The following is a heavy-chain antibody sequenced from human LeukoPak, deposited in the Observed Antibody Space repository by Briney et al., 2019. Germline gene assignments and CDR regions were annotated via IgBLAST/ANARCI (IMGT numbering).Heavy chain of an antibody. Sequence: GGSLRLSCAAPGFTLSSYPMPWVPRAPGRGLGWVQVISYDGRNKNYAASVKGRFTISRDNPKNNRYLKMNSRGPEDTTVYYCARDPGRFLEWIRPCSSSVSDSFDIWGQGTMVTVSS. CDR1: GFTLSSYP. D-gene: IGHD3-3*01. CDR3: ARDPGRFLEWIRPCSSSVSDSFDI. J-gene: IGHJ3*02. CDR2: ISYDGRNK. V-gene: IGHV3-30*04.